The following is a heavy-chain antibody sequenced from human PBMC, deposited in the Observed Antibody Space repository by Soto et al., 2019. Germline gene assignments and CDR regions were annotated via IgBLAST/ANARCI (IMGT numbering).Heavy chain of an antibody. V-gene: IGHV4-34*01. D-gene: IGHD3-9*01. CDR3: ARESPYILTGPPGVWYFEI. CDR2: INDRGSI. J-gene: IGHJ2*01. CDR1: GGSFSGYY. Sequence: QVQLQQWGAGPLRPLETLSITCGVSGGSFSGYYGAWIRQAPGKGLEWIGEINDRGSINYNPSLKRRACISVDTSRYHYSLNLWSVTAADTAVDYCARESPYILTGPPGVWYFEIWGRRTLVCVSS.